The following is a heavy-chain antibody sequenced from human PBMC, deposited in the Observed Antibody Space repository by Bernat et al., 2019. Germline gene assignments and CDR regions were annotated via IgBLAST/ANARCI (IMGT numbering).Heavy chain of an antibody. CDR3: AKDYSAYNSQFDA. J-gene: IGHJ5*01. CDR1: GFTFSTYV. V-gene: IGHV3-23*01. Sequence: EVQLMESGGGLVQPGGSLRLSCAASGFTFSTYVMSWVRQAPGKGLEWVSTINDSADNTYYADSVVGRFTISRDNSKNTLCLQMSSLRAEDTAVYYCAKDYSAYNSQFDAWHRGPLVTVS. CDR2: INDSADNT. D-gene: IGHD5-12*01.